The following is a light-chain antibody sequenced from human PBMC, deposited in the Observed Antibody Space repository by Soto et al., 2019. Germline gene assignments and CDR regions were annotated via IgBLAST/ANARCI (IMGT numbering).Light chain of an antibody. CDR3: SSYTSSSTVV. V-gene: IGLV2-14*03. CDR1: SSDVGGYNY. J-gene: IGLJ2*01. Sequence: QAVVTQPASVSGSPGQSITISCTGTSSDVGGYNYVSWYQHLPGKAPKLMIYDVSNRPSGVSNRFSGSKSGNTASLTISGLQAEDEADYYCSSYTSSSTVVFGGGTKLTVL. CDR2: DVS.